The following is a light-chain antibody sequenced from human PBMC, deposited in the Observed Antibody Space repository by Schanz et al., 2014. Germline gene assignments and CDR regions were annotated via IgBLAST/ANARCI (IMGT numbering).Light chain of an antibody. CDR2: GVN. CDR3: SSFTSIRTVV. J-gene: IGLJ2*01. V-gene: IGLV2-8*01. Sequence: QSALTQPPSASGSPGQSVTISCTGTSSDVGGYSFVSWYQQHPGKAPKLLIYGVNKRPSGVPDRFSGSKSGNTASLTISGLQAEDEADYYCSSFTSIRTVVFGGGTKLTVL. CDR1: SSDVGGYSF.